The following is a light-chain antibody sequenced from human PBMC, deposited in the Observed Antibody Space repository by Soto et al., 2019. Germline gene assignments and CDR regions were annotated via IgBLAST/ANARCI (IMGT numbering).Light chain of an antibody. CDR3: QQRTNWPSST. J-gene: IGKJ5*01. V-gene: IGKV3-11*01. CDR1: QSVSSY. CDR2: DAS. Sequence: EIVLTQSPATLSLSPGERATLSCRASQSVSSYLAWYQQKPGQAPRLLISDASNRATGIPARFSGSGSGTDFTLTISSLEPEDFAVYYCQQRTNWPSSTFGQGTRLGIK.